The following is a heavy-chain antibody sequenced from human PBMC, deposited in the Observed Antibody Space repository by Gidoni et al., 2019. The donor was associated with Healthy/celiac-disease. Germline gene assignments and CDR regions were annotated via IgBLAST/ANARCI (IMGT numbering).Heavy chain of an antibody. J-gene: IGHJ4*02. Sequence: EVRLVEPGGGLIQPGGSLILSCAASGFPVSSNSMSWVRQAPGKGLQWVSVIYSGGSTYYADSVKGRFTISRDNSKNTLYLQMNSLRAEDTAVYYCARDRRGSCWGQGTLVTVSS. V-gene: IGHV3-53*01. CDR3: ARDRRGSC. D-gene: IGHD3-10*01. CDR2: IYSGGST. CDR1: GFPVSSNS.